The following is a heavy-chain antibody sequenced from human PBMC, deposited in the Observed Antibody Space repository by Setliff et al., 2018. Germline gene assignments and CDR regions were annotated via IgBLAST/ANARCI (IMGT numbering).Heavy chain of an antibody. V-gene: IGHV5-51*01. D-gene: IGHD3-10*01. J-gene: IGHJ5*02. CDR1: GYSFSTCW. CDR2: IYPGDSII. Sequence: PGESLKISCKGSGYSFSTCWIGWVRQMPGKGLEWMGIIYPGDSIIRYSPSFQGQVTISVDKSINTAYLQWSSLRASDTALYYCARHPDYYGSGTYLDNNNRGFAPWGQGTLVTVSS. CDR3: ARHPDYYGSGTYLDNNNRGFAP.